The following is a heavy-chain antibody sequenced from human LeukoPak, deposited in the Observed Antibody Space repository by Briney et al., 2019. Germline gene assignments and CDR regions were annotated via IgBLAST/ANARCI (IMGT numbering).Heavy chain of an antibody. CDR3: ARVGVASFWDY. CDR1: GGSFSGYY. Sequence: SETLSLTCAVYGGSFSGYYWSWIRQPPGKGLEWIGEINHSGSTSYNPSLKSRVTIPVDTSKNQFSLKLSSVTAADTAVYYCARVGVASFWDYWGQGTLVTVSS. J-gene: IGHJ4*02. D-gene: IGHD5-12*01. CDR2: INHSGST. V-gene: IGHV4-34*01.